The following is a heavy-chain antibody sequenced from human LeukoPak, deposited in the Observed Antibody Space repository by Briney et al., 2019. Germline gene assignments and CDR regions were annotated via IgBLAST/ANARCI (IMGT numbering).Heavy chain of an antibody. CDR1: GGSISSSFYY. V-gene: IGHV4-39*07. D-gene: IGHD3-10*01. CDR2: IYYSGST. J-gene: IGHJ4*02. CDR3: ATRHHSRTYMVPLDS. Sequence: SETLSLTCTVSGGSISSSFYYWGWIRQPPGKGLEWIGSIYYSGSTYYNPSLKSRVTISVDTSKNQLSLNLISVTAADTAIYFCATRHHSRTYMVPLDSWGQGTLVTVSS.